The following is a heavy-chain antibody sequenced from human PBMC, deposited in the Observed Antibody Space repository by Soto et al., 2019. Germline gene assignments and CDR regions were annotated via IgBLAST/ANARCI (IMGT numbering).Heavy chain of an antibody. CDR1: DDSINSDKYY. Sequence: SVTLSLTCSVSDDSINSDKYYWGRIRQPPGKGLEWIGSIYFRGTTYYNPSLQTLVTISLDKSKSQFSLKLNSVTAADSAVYFCARLEGLATISYYFDFWGKGALVTVSS. V-gene: IGHV4-39*01. J-gene: IGHJ4*02. D-gene: IGHD3-9*01. CDR3: ARLEGLATISYYFDF. CDR2: IYFRGTT.